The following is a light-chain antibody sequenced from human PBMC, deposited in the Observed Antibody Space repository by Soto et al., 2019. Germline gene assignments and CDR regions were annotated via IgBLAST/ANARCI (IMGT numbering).Light chain of an antibody. J-gene: IGKJ1*01. CDR1: QRVSSTF. Sequence: EIVLTQSPGSLSLSPGERATLSCRASQRVSSTFFAWYQQRPGQAPRLLMYGASSRATDIPERFSGSGSGTDFTLTISRLEPEDFAVYYCQQFDSSVTFGQGTKVEIK. CDR3: QQFDSSVT. CDR2: GAS. V-gene: IGKV3-20*01.